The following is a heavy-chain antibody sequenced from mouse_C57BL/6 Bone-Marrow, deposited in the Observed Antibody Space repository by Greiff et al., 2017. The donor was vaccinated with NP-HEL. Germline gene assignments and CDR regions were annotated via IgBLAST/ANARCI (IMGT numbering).Heavy chain of an antibody. CDR1: GYSCTSYY. Sequence: QVQLQQSGPELVKPGASVKISCKASGYSCTSYYIHWVKQRPGQGLEWIGWIYPGSGNTKYNEKFKGKATLTADTSSSTAYMQLSSLTSEDSAVYYCASITTAPYAMDYWGQGTSVTVSS. CDR3: ASITTAPYAMDY. V-gene: IGHV1-66*01. J-gene: IGHJ4*01. CDR2: IYPGSGNT. D-gene: IGHD1-1*01.